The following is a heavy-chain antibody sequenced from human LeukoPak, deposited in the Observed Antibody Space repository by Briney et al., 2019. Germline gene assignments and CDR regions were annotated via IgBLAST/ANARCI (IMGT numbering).Heavy chain of an antibody. CDR3: ARDKGPEGGYGTGGFDY. D-gene: IGHD5-12*01. Sequence: ASVKVSCKATSRISWVRQAPGQGLEWMGWIGTYGGDTYYAQKFQGRVTMTTDTSTSTAYMELRSLRSDDTAVYYCARDKGPEGGYGTGGFDYWGQGTLVTVSS. J-gene: IGHJ4*02. CDR1: TSR. CDR2: IGTYGGDT. V-gene: IGHV1-18*01.